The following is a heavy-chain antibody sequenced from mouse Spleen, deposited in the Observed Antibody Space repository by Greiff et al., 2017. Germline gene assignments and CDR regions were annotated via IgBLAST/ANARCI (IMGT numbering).Heavy chain of an antibody. Sequence: QVQLQQPGAELVKPGASVKLSCKASGYTFTSYWMQWVKQRPGQGLEWIGEIDPSDSYTNYNQKFKGKATLTVDTSSSTAYMQLSSLTSEDSAVYYCARGGTGRDYWGQGTTLTVSS. V-gene: IGHV1-50*01. CDR2: IDPSDSYT. J-gene: IGHJ2*01. CDR1: GYTFTSYW. D-gene: IGHD4-1*01. CDR3: ARGGTGRDY.